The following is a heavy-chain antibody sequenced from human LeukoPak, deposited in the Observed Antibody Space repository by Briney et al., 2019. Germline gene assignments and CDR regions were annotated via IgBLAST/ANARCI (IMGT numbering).Heavy chain of an antibody. Sequence: ASVKVSCKASGGTFSSYAISWVRQAPGQGLEWMGRIIPILGIANYAQKFQGRVTITADKSTSTAYMELSSLRSEDTAVYYCARGRHIVVVTASYYFDYWGQGTLVTVSS. V-gene: IGHV1-69*04. CDR1: GGTFSSYA. J-gene: IGHJ4*02. CDR2: IIPILGIA. D-gene: IGHD2-21*02. CDR3: ARGRHIVVVTASYYFDY.